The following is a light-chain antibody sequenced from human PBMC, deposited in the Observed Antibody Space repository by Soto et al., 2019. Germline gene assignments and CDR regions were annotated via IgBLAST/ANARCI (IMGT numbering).Light chain of an antibody. CDR2: EVT. Sequence: QSVLTQPASVSGSPGQSITISCSATSSDVGAYKYVSWYQQHPGKAPKLIIYEVTYRPSGVSNRFSGSKSGNPASLTISGLQAEDEADYYCSSYRGSGVFGGGTKLTVL. CDR1: SSDVGAYKY. J-gene: IGLJ2*01. CDR3: SSYRGSGV. V-gene: IGLV2-14*01.